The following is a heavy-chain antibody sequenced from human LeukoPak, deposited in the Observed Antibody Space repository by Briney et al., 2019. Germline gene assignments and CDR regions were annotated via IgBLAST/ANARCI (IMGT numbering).Heavy chain of an antibody. Sequence: PSETLSLTCTVSGGSISSYYWGWLRQPPGKGLEWIGSIYYRGRSNYNPSLKSRITITVSTSKYPFSLKVRSGTAADTAVYYCAGEKRGGAVGVTYFDYWGQGTLVTVSS. CDR1: GGSISSYY. V-gene: IGHV4-59*01. D-gene: IGHD3-10*01. CDR3: AGEKRGGAVGVTYFDY. CDR2: IYYRGRS. J-gene: IGHJ4*02.